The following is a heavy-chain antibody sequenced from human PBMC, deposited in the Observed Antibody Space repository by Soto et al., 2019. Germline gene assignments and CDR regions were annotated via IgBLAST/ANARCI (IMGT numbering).Heavy chain of an antibody. CDR2: ISGSGGST. V-gene: IGHV3-23*01. J-gene: IGHJ4*02. CDR1: GFTFSSYA. Sequence: PGGSLRLSCAASGFTFSSYAMSWVRQAPGKGPEWVSAISGSGGSTYYADSVKGRFTISRDNSKNTLYLQMNSLRAEDTAVYYCAKDGSPYYKDFWSGSKGFDYWGQGTLVTVSS. CDR3: AKDGSPYYKDFWSGSKGFDY. D-gene: IGHD3-3*01.